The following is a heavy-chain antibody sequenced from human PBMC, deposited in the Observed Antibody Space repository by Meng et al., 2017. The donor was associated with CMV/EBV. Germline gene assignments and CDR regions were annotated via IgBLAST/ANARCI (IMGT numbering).Heavy chain of an antibody. CDR3: ARLDVVPAARDAFDI. Sequence: GSLRLSCTVSGGSISSSSYYWGWIRQPPGKGLEWIGSIYYSGSTYYNPSLKSRVTISVDTSKNQFSLKLSSVTAADTAVYYCARLDVVPAARDAFDIWGQGTMVTVSS. D-gene: IGHD2-2*01. J-gene: IGHJ3*02. CDR1: GGSISSSSYY. CDR2: IYYSGST. V-gene: IGHV4-39*01.